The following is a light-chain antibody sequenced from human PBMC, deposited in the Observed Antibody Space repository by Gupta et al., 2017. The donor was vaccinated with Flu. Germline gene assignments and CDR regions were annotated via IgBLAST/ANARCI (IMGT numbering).Light chain of an antibody. V-gene: IGLV1-40*01. Sequence: TIGAGYDVHWYQQFPGRAPKLLIYGHNNRPSGVPDRFSASKSGSSASLYIAGLRTDDEADYYCQSFDTTLNGSVFGTGTTVTVL. J-gene: IGLJ1*01. CDR3: QSFDTTLNGSV. CDR2: GHN. CDR1: TIGAGYD.